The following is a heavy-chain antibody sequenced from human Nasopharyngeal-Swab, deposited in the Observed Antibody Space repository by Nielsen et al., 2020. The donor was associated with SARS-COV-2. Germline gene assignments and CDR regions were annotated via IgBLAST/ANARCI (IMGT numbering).Heavy chain of an antibody. CDR3: ARLSGWYLSLAFDY. CDR1: GFTFSSYS. D-gene: IGHD6-19*01. J-gene: IGHJ4*02. V-gene: IGHV3-48*02. Sequence: GGSLRLSYAASGFTFSSYSMNWVRKAPGKGLEWVSYISSSSSTIYYADSVKGRFTISRDNAKNSLYLQMNSLRDEDTAVYYCARLSGWYLSLAFDYWGQGTLVTVSS. CDR2: ISSSSSTI.